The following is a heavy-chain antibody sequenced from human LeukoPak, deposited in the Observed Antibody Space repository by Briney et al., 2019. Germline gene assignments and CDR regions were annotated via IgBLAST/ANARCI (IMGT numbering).Heavy chain of an antibody. V-gene: IGHV4-39*07. CDR1: GGSISSSSYY. D-gene: IGHD3-3*02. CDR2: IYYSGST. J-gene: IGHJ6*02. Sequence: SETLSLTCTVSGGSISSSSYYWGWIRQPPGKGLEWIGSIYYSGSTYYNPSLKSRVTISVDTSKNQFSLKLSSVTAADTAVYYCASHPGISYGMDVWGQGTTVTVSS. CDR3: ASHPGISYGMDV.